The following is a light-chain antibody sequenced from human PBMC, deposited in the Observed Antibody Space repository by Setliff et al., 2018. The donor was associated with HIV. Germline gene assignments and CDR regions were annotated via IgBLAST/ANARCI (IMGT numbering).Light chain of an antibody. CDR2: DNN. CDR1: SSNIGKNY. Sequence: QSVLTQPPSVSAAPGQKVTISCSGRSSNIGKNYVSWYKQLSGTAPKLLIYDNNKRPSGIPDRFSGSKSGTSATLGITGLQTGDEADYFCGTWDSSLSAYVFGTGTKVTVL. CDR3: GTWDSSLSAYV. J-gene: IGLJ1*01. V-gene: IGLV1-51*01.